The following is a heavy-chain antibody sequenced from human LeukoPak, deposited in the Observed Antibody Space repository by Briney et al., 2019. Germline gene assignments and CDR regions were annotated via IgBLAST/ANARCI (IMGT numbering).Heavy chain of an antibody. CDR3: ASVPISVSGGYYYYYMDV. J-gene: IGHJ6*03. CDR2: IYTSGST. CDR1: GGSISSYY. D-gene: IGHD3-3*01. V-gene: IGHV4-4*09. Sequence: PSETLSLTCTVSGGSISSYYWSWIRQPPGKGLEWIGYIYTSGSTNYNPSLKSRVTIPVDTSKNQFSLKLSSMTAADTAVYYCASVPISVSGGYYYYYMDVWGKGTTVTVSS.